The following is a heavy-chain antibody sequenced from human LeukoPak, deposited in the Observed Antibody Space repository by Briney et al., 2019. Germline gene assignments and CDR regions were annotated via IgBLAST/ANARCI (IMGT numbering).Heavy chain of an antibody. CDR2: IIPIFGTA. J-gene: IGHJ6*03. CDR1: GYTFTSYG. CDR3: ARHYYYYYMDV. V-gene: IGHV1-69*13. Sequence: GASVKVSCKASGYTFTSYGISWVRQAPGQGLEWMGGIIPIFGTANYAQKFQGRVTITADESTNTAYMELSSLRSEDTAVYYCARHYYYYYMDVWGKGTTVTVSS.